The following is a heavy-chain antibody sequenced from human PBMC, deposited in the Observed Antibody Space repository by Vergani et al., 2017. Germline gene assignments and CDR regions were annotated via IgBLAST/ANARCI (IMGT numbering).Heavy chain of an antibody. Sequence: EVQLLESGGGLVQPGGSLRLTCAASEFTFSNYAMNWVRQAPGKGLEWVSGISGSGVSAYYTDSVKGRFTISRDNSKTILFLQMNNLRTEDTAIYYCAKQYFVSENYLFDFWGQGTLVTVSS. D-gene: IGHD3-9*01. CDR1: EFTFSNYA. J-gene: IGHJ4*02. V-gene: IGHV3-23*01. CDR2: ISGSGVSA. CDR3: AKQYFVSENYLFDF.